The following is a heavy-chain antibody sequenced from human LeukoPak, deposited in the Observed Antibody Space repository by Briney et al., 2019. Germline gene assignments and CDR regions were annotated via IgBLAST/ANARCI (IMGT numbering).Heavy chain of an antibody. V-gene: IGHV1-46*01. CDR2: INPSSGST. CDR3: ARGWGSFDY. CDR1: GYTFTSYV. J-gene: IGHJ4*02. Sequence: ASVKVSCKASGYTFTSYVMHWVRQAPGQGLEWMGIINPSSGSTTYAQKFQGRVTMTRDTSTSTVYMGLSSLRSEDTAVYYCARGWGSFDYWGQGTLVTVSS. D-gene: IGHD3-16*01.